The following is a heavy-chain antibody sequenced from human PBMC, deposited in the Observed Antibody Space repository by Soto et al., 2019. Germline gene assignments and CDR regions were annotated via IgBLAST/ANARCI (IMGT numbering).Heavy chain of an antibody. D-gene: IGHD6-19*01. J-gene: IGHJ4*02. V-gene: IGHV1-69*13. Sequence: ASVKVSCKASGGTFSSYAISWVRQAPGQGLEWMGGIIPIFGTANYAQKFQGRVTITADESTSTAYMELSSLRSEDTAVYYCERDGPQADFDYWGQGTLVTVCS. CDR1: GGTFSSYA. CDR3: ERDGPQADFDY. CDR2: IIPIFGTA.